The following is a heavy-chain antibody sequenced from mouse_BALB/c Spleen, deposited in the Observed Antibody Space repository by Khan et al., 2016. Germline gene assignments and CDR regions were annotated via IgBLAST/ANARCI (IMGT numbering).Heavy chain of an antibody. Sequence: EVQLQESGPGLVKPSQSLSHTCSVTGYSITSGYYWNWIRQFPGNKLEWMGYISYDGSNNYNPSLKNRISITRDTSKNQFFLKLNSVTTEDTATYYCAGDSYYFDYWGQGTTLTVSS. J-gene: IGHJ2*01. CDR3: AGDSYYFDY. CDR1: GYSITSGYY. CDR2: ISYDGSN. V-gene: IGHV3-6*02.